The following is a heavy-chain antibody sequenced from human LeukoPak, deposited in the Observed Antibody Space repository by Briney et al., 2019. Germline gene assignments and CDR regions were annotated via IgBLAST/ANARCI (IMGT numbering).Heavy chain of an antibody. J-gene: IGHJ4*02. CDR1: GVSIRSGSYY. D-gene: IGHD3-9*01. V-gene: IGHV4-61*02. CDR3: AREVSDYDILTGWIDY. CDR2: IYTSGTT. Sequence: SETLSLTCTVSGVSIRSGSYYWSWIRQPAGKGLEWIGRIYTSGTTNYNPSLKSRVTISVGTSKSQFSLKLNSVTAADTAVYYCAREVSDYDILTGWIDYWGQGALVSVSS.